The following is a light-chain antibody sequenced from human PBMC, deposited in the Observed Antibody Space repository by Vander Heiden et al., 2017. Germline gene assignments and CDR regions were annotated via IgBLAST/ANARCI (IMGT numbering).Light chain of an antibody. Sequence: QSVLTQPPSASGAPGQRVTISRSGSSSNIGSNYVYWYQQLPGAAPNLLIYRNNKRPSGVPDRFSGSKSGTSASLAISGLLSEDEADYYCAAWDDSLSGWVFGGGTKLTVL. CDR2: RNN. V-gene: IGLV1-47*01. CDR1: SSNIGSNY. CDR3: AAWDDSLSGWV. J-gene: IGLJ3*02.